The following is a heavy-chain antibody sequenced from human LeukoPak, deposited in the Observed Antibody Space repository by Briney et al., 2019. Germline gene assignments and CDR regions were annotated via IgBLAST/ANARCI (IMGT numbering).Heavy chain of an antibody. V-gene: IGHV1-8*01. CDR2: MNPNSGNT. CDR3: ARVGRYALHAFDI. Sequence: GASVKVSCKASGYTFTSYDINWVRQATGQGLEWMGWMNPNSGNTGYAQKFQGRVTMTRNTSISTAYMELSSLRSEDTAVYYRARVGRYALHAFDIWGQGTMVTVSS. J-gene: IGHJ3*02. D-gene: IGHD2-2*01. CDR1: GYTFTSYD.